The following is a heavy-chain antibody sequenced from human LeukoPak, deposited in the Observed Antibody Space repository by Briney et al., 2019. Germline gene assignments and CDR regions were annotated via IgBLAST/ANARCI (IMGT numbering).Heavy chain of an antibody. CDR3: ARDSYFGSGNYYFDY. V-gene: IGHV4-4*07. J-gene: IGHJ4*02. CDR2: GSTRGST. Sequence: KPSETLSLTCTVSGASISSYYWSWIRQPAGKGLEWIGRGSTRGSTNYNPSLKSRVTMSVETSKNQFSLKLSSVTAADTAVYYCARDSYFGSGNYYFDYWGQGTLVTVFS. CDR1: GASISSYY. D-gene: IGHD3-10*01.